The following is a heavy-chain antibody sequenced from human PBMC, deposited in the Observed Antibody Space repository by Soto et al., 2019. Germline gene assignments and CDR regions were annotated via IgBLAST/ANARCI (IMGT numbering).Heavy chain of an antibody. J-gene: IGHJ3*02. V-gene: IGHV1-69*01. CDR3: ARGMGITMIVGAVNAFDI. Sequence: QVQLVQSGAEVKKPGSSVKVSCKASGGTFSSYAISWVRQAPGQGLEWMGGIIPIFGTANYAQKFQGRVTITADEYTSTAYMERSSLRTEDTAVYYCARGMGITMIVGAVNAFDIWGQGTMGTVSS. D-gene: IGHD3-22*01. CDR1: GGTFSSYA. CDR2: IIPIFGTA.